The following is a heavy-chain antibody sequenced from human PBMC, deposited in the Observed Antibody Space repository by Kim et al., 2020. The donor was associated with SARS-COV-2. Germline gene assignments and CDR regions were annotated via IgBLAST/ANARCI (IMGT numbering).Heavy chain of an antibody. CDR3: ARDYYDISNYYYYGMDV. CDR2: IYYSGST. D-gene: IGHD3-22*01. CDR1: GGSISSYY. V-gene: IGHV4-59*01. Sequence: SETLSLTCTVSGGSISSYYWSWIRQPPGKGLEWIGYIYYSGSTNYNPSLKSRVTISVDTSKNQFSLKLSSVTAADTAVYYCARDYYDISNYYYYGMDVWGQGTTVTVSS. J-gene: IGHJ6*02.